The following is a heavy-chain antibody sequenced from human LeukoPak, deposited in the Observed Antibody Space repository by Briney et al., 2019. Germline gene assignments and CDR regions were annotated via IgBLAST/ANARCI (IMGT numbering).Heavy chain of an antibody. Sequence: SETLSLTCTVSGGSISSYYWSWIRQPPGKGLEWIGYIYYSGSTNYNPSLKSRVTISVDTSKNQFSPTLSSVTAADTAVYYCARGALLGSGYPDIDYWGQGTLVTVSS. CDR2: IYYSGST. D-gene: IGHD3-22*01. CDR1: GGSISSYY. V-gene: IGHV4-59*01. J-gene: IGHJ4*02. CDR3: ARGALLGSGYPDIDY.